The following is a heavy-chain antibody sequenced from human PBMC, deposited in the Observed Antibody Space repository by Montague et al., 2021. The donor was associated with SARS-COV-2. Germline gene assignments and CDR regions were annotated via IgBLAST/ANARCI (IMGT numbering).Heavy chain of an antibody. V-gene: IGHV4-59*11. CDR1: GGSISNHY. J-gene: IGHJ5*02. CDR2: FYSGNT. CDR3: ARVRVVVPAATNWFDP. Sequence: SETLSLTCTVSGGSISNHYWSWIRQPPGKGLEWIAFYSGNTNYNPSLKSRVTISVDTSKNQFSLKLSSVTAADTAVYYCARVRVVVPAATNWFDPWGQGTLVTVSS. D-gene: IGHD2-2*01.